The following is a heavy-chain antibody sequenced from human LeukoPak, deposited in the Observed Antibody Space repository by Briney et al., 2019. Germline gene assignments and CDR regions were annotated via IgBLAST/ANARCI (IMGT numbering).Heavy chain of an antibody. Sequence: GESLKISCKGSGYSFTSYWISWVRQMPGKGLEWMGRIDPSDSYTNYSPSFQGHVTISADKSISTAYLQWSSLKASDTAMYYFAASEIYYYGMDAGGQGTTSPSP. CDR2: IDPSDSYT. J-gene: IGHJ6*02. CDR3: AASEIYYYGMDA. V-gene: IGHV5-10-1*01. CDR1: GYSFTSYW. D-gene: IGHD1-14*01.